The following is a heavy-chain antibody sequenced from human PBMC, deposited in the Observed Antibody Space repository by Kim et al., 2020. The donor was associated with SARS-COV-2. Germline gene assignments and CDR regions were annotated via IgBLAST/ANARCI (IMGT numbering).Heavy chain of an antibody. CDR2: INHSGST. CDR3: ARGGGLLWFEELLSRVYYYYGMDG. Sequence: SETLSLTCAVYGGSFSGYYWSWIRQPPRKGLEWIGVINHSGSTNYNPSLKIRVTISVDTSKNQFSLKLSAVTAAGTAVYYCARGGGLLWFEELLSRVYYYYGMDGGGQGTTVTVSS. CDR1: GGSFSGYY. J-gene: IGHJ6*02. D-gene: IGHD3-10*01. V-gene: IGHV4-34*01.